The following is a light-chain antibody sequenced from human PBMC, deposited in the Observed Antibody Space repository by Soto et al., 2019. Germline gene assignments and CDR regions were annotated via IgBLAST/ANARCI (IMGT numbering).Light chain of an antibody. Sequence: EIVMTQSQATLSVSPGERATLSCRASQSVSSNLAWYQQKPGQAPRLLIYGASTRATGILARFSGSGSGTEFTLTISSLQSEEFAVYYCQQYNNWPCTFGQGTKLEIK. CDR3: QQYNNWPCT. J-gene: IGKJ2*02. CDR2: GAS. CDR1: QSVSSN. V-gene: IGKV3-15*01.